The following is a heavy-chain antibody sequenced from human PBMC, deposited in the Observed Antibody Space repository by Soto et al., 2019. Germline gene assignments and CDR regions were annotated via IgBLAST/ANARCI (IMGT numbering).Heavy chain of an antibody. CDR3: ARVNYGSGSYQEGAYYYGMDV. CDR2: IIPIFGTA. CDR1: GGTFSSYA. Sequence: QVQLGQSGAEVKKPGSSVKVSCKASGGTFSSYAISWVRQAPGQGLEWMGGIIPIFGTANYAQKFQGRVTITADESTSTAYMELSSLRSEDTAVYYCARVNYGSGSYQEGAYYYGMDVWGQGTTVTVSS. J-gene: IGHJ6*02. V-gene: IGHV1-69*01. D-gene: IGHD3-10*01.